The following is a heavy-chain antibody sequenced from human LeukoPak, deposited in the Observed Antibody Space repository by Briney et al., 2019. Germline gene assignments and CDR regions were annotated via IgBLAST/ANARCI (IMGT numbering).Heavy chain of an antibody. Sequence: ASVKVSCKASGYTFTIYDINGVRQATGQGLEWMGWMNPNSGNTGYTQKFQGRVTMTRNTSISTAYMELSSLRSEDTAVYYCARGVDPRTTIFGVVIIRSSRETGWYFDYWGQGTLVTVSS. CDR1: GYTFTIYD. CDR2: MNPNSGNT. CDR3: ARGVDPRTTIFGVVIIRSSRETGWYFDY. V-gene: IGHV1-8*01. D-gene: IGHD3-3*01. J-gene: IGHJ4*02.